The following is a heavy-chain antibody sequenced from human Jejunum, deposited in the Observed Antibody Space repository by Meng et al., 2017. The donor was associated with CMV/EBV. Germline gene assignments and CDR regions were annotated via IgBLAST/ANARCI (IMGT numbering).Heavy chain of an antibody. Sequence: QLHDSGPGLCKPSQTSSLTCAVSDGSISSGHYYWSWIRQPAGKGLEWIGRLYTSGSTTYNPSLKSRVTFSVDTSKNQFSLKLNSVTAADTAVYYCARDARGIAAAGVYWGQGTLVTVSS. V-gene: IGHV4-61*02. CDR3: ARDARGIAAAGVY. CDR2: LYTSGST. D-gene: IGHD6-13*01. J-gene: IGHJ4*02. CDR1: DGSISSGHYY.